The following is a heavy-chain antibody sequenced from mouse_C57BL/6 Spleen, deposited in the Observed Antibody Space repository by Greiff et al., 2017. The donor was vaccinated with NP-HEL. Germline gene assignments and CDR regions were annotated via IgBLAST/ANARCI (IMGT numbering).Heavy chain of an antibody. CDR1: GYAFTNYL. V-gene: IGHV1-54*01. D-gene: IGHD2-4*01. CDR3: ARSGVLRPWFAY. CDR2: INPGSGGT. J-gene: IGHJ3*01. Sequence: QVQLQQSGAELVRPGTSVKVSCKASGYAFTNYLIEWVKQSPGQGLEWIGVINPGSGGTNYNEKFKGKATLTADKSSSTAYMQLSSLTSEDSAVYFCARSGVLRPWFAYWGQGTLVTVSA.